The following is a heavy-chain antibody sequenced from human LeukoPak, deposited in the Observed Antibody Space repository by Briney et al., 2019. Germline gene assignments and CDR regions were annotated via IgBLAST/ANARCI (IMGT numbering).Heavy chain of an antibody. D-gene: IGHD2-8*01. Sequence: SETLSLTCTVSGDSTSIYLGSWGRQPPGKGLEWIGSIYHTGKTYQNPSLKSRVTISIDTSENQFSLKLRAVTAADTAVYYCARVKRQMVYHVWIDHWGQGTLVTVSS. CDR2: IYHTGKT. J-gene: IGHJ5*02. CDR1: GDSTSIYL. CDR3: ARVKRQMVYHVWIDH. V-gene: IGHV4-59*05.